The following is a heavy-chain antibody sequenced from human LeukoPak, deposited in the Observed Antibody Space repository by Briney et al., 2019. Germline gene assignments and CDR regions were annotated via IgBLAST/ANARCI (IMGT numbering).Heavy chain of an antibody. CDR2: ISSSSKI. CDR1: GFTFSSYA. V-gene: IGHV3-48*01. D-gene: IGHD3-10*01. CDR3: ARSMIRGVVYFDY. Sequence: GGSLRLSCAASGFTFSSYAMAWVRQTPGKGLEWLSYISSSSKINYADSVKGRFTISRDNAKNSLYLQMNSLRAEDTAVYYCARSMIRGVVYFDYWGQGTLVTVSS. J-gene: IGHJ4*02.